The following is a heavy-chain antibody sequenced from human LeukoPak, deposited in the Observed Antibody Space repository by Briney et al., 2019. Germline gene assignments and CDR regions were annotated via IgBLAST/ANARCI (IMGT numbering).Heavy chain of an antibody. CDR2: IRSTANGYAT. V-gene: IGHV3-73*01. D-gene: IGHD3-10*01. CDR3: TGNYYGSGSYADFDY. J-gene: IGHJ4*02. Sequence: GGSLRLSCAASGFTFSVSALHWVRQASGKGLEWVGRIRSTANGYATAYAASVKGRFTISRDDSKNTAYLQMDSLKTEDTAVYYCTGNYYGSGSYADFDYWGQGTLVTVSS. CDR1: GFTFSVSA.